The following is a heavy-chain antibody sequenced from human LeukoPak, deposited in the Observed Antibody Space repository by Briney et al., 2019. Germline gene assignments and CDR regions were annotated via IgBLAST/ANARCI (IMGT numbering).Heavy chain of an antibody. D-gene: IGHD3-3*01. V-gene: IGHV3-23*01. CDR3: ARVYDFWSGSGGYGMDV. J-gene: IGHJ6*02. CDR1: GFTFSSYA. CDR2: ISGSGGST. Sequence: GGSLRLSCVASGFTFSSYAMSWVRQAPGKGLEWVSLISGSGGSTYYADSVKGRFTISRHNSKNTLYLQMNSLRAEDTAVYYCARVYDFWSGSGGYGMDVWGQGTTVTVSS.